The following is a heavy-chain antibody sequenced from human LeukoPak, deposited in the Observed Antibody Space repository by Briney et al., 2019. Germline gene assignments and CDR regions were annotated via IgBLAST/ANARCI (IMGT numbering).Heavy chain of an antibody. Sequence: SETLSLTCTVSGGSISNYFWSWIRQPPGKGLEWLGYIYYSGSTNYNPSLKSRVTISVDTSKNQFSLKLSSVTAADTAVYYCARVLVGATTGYFDYWGXGXLXTVSS. CDR2: IYYSGST. CDR3: ARVLVGATTGYFDY. V-gene: IGHV4-59*08. D-gene: IGHD1-26*01. CDR1: GGSISNYF. J-gene: IGHJ4*01.